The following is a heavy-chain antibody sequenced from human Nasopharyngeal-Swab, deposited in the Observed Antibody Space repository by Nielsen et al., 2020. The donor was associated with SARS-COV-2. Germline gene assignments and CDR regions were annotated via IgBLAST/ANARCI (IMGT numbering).Heavy chain of an antibody. CDR1: GFNFNNYD. CDR2: IETTGDT. V-gene: IGHV3-13*01. CDR3: ARGRYAGTWSIDY. J-gene: IGHJ4*02. D-gene: IGHD6-13*01. Sequence: GGSLRLSCGTSGFNFNNYDMHWVRQGTGEGLEWLSTIETTGDTYYPASVKGRFTVSRENAKNSLYLQMSSLRVGDTAVYFCARGRYAGTWSIDYWGQGTLVTVSS.